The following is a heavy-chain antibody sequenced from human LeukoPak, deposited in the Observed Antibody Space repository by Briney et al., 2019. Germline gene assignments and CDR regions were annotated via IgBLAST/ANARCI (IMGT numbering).Heavy chain of an antibody. CDR3: ARDSSGWYLGYYYYGMDV. CDR1: GVSLNNYY. Sequence: SETLSLTCGVHGVSLNNYYWSWIRQPPGKGLEWIGYIYYSGSTNYNPSLKSRVTISVDTSKNQFSLKLSSVTAADTAVYYCARDSSGWYLGYYYYGMDVWGQGTTVTVSS. J-gene: IGHJ6*02. CDR2: IYYSGST. V-gene: IGHV4-59*01. D-gene: IGHD6-19*01.